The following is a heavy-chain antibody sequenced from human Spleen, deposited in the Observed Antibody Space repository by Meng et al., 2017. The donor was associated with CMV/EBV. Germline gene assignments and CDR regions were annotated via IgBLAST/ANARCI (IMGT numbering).Heavy chain of an antibody. CDR2: IYYSGST. CDR1: GGSISSVVYS. V-gene: IGHV4-31*02. Sequence: VSGGSISSVVYSWRWIRQHPGKGLEWIGYIYYSGSTYYNPSLKSRVTISVDTSKNQFSLKLSSVTAADTAVYYCARVAIQLWFNYFDYWGQGTLVPSPQ. D-gene: IGHD5-18*01. CDR3: ARVAIQLWFNYFDY. J-gene: IGHJ4*02.